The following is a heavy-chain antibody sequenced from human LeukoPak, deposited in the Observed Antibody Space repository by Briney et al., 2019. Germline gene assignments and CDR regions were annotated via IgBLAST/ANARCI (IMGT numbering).Heavy chain of an antibody. CDR3: ARAPYDILTGYSLPHYYYYYMDV. Sequence: PSETLSLTCTVSGYSISSGYYWGWIRQPPGKGLEWIGSIYHSGSTYYNPSLKSRVTIPVDTSKNQFSLKPSSVTAADTAVYYCARAPYDILTGYSLPHYYYYYMDVWGKGTTVTVSS. CDR1: GYSISSGYY. CDR2: IYHSGST. D-gene: IGHD3-9*01. J-gene: IGHJ6*03. V-gene: IGHV4-38-2*02.